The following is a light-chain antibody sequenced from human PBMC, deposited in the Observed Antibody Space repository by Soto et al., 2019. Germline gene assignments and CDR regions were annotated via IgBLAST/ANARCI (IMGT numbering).Light chain of an antibody. J-gene: IGLJ2*01. Sequence: QSELTQPPSVSGAPGQRVTISCTGSSSNIGAGYDVHWYQQLPGTAPKLLIYDNSNRPSGVPDRFSGSKSGTSASLAITGLQAEDEADYYCQSYDSSLSGPVVFGGGTKLTVL. CDR1: SSNIGAGYD. V-gene: IGLV1-40*01. CDR3: QSYDSSLSGPVV. CDR2: DNS.